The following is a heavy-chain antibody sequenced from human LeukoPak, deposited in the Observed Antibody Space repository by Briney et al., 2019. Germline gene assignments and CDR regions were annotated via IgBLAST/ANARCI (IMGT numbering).Heavy chain of an antibody. CDR3: ARDPSIAAAGTVWFDP. J-gene: IGHJ5*02. CDR1: GFTFSTYA. CDR2: ISGAGGRT. V-gene: IGHV3-23*01. Sequence: PGGSLRLSCAASGFTFSTYAMTWVRQALGKGLEWVSDISGAGGRTYYADSVKGRFTISRDNAKNSLYLQMNSLRAEDTAVYYCARDPSIAAAGTVWFDPWGQGTLVTVSS. D-gene: IGHD6-13*01.